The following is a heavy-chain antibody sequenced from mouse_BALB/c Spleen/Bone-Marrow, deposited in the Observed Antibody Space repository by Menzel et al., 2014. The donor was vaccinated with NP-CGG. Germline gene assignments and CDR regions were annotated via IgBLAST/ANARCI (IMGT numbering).Heavy chain of an antibody. CDR3: TRSLGRAMDY. D-gene: IGHD4-1*01. CDR1: GYTFTSYW. J-gene: IGHJ4*01. Sequence: LKESGSELVRPGASVKLPCKASGYTFTSYWMHWVRQRPGQGLEWIGNIYPGSGNTNYDEKFKRKATLTVETSSNTAYTHLSSLTSEDSAVYYCTRSLGRAMDYWGQGTSVTVSS. V-gene: IGHV1S22*01. CDR2: IYPGSGNT.